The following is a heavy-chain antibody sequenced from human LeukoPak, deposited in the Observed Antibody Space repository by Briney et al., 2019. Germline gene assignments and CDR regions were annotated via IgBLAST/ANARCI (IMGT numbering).Heavy chain of an antibody. CDR3: AKNNGWFHLAQ. Sequence: GGSLRLSCAVSGFNFRDHWMDWVRQAPGKGLEWVGHIKNDGSESYYVDSLKGRFSISRDNTNKALYLQMNSLRVEDTAVYYCAKNNGWFHLAQWGQGTLVTVSS. V-gene: IGHV3-7*03. D-gene: IGHD6-19*01. CDR1: GFNFRDHW. CDR2: IKNDGSES. J-gene: IGHJ4*02.